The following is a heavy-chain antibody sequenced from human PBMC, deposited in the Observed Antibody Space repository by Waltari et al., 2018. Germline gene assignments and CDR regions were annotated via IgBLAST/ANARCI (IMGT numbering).Heavy chain of an antibody. V-gene: IGHV1-2*06. Sequence: QVQLVQSGAEVKKPGASVKVSCKASGYTFTGYYMHWVRQAPGQGLEWMGRINPNSGGTNYAQKFQGRVTMTRDTSSSTAYMELSRLRSDDTAVYDWARVNGAMGRPDHWGQGTLVTVSS. CDR3: ARVNGAMGRPDH. CDR2: INPNSGGT. J-gene: IGHJ4*02. CDR1: GYTFTGYY. D-gene: IGHD3-10*01.